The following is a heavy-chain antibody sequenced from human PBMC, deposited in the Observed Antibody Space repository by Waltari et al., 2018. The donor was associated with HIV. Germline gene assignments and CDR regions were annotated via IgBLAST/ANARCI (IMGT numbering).Heavy chain of an antibody. CDR1: GGSISSSSYY. CDR2: IYYSGST. CDR3: ASRPSGSRDY. Sequence: QLQLQESGPGLVKPSETLSLTCTVSGGSISSSSYYWGWIRQPPGKGLEWIGSIYYSGSTDYNPSLKSRFTISVDTSKNQFSLKLSSVTAADTAVYYCASRPSGSRDYWGQGTLVTVSS. D-gene: IGHD1-26*01. J-gene: IGHJ4*02. V-gene: IGHV4-39*01.